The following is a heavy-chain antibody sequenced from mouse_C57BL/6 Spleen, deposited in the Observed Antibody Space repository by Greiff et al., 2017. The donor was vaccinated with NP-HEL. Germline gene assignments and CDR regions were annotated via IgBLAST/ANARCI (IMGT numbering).Heavy chain of an antibody. Sequence: VQLKESGGGLVKPGGSLKLSCAASGFTFSDYGMHWVRQAPEKGLEWVAYISSGSSTIYYADTVKGRFTISRDNAKNTLFLQMTSLRSEDTAMYYCARDYGSRFDYWGQGTTLTVSS. D-gene: IGHD1-1*01. CDR1: GFTFSDYG. J-gene: IGHJ2*01. CDR2: ISSGSSTI. CDR3: ARDYGSRFDY. V-gene: IGHV5-17*01.